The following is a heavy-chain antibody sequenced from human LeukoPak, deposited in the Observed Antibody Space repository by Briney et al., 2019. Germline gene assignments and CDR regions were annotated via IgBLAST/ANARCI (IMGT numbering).Heavy chain of an antibody. CDR2: IYYSGST. D-gene: IGHD1-14*01. J-gene: IGHJ3*02. CDR3: AIQPGETEVFDI. V-gene: IGHV4-59*08. CDR1: GGSINSYY. Sequence: SETLSLTCTVSGGSINSYYWSWIRQPPGKGLEWIAYIYYSGSTNYNPSLKSRVTISVDTSKNQFSLKLSSVTAADTAVYYCAIQPGETEVFDIWGQGTMATVFS.